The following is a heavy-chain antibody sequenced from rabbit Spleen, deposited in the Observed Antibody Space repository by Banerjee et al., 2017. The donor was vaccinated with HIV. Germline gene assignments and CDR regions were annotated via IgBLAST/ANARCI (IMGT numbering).Heavy chain of an antibody. Sequence: QSLEESGGDLVKPGASLTLTCIASVVSFSGDSYMGWVRQAPGKGLEWIACIDAGSSGFTYFANWAKGRFTISKTSSTTVTLQMTSLTAADTATYFCARDTSSSFSSYGMDLWGQGTLVTVS. CDR2: IDAGSSGFT. CDR3: ARDTSSSFSSYGMDL. CDR1: VVSFSGDSY. J-gene: IGHJ6*01. D-gene: IGHD1-1*01. V-gene: IGHV1S40*01.